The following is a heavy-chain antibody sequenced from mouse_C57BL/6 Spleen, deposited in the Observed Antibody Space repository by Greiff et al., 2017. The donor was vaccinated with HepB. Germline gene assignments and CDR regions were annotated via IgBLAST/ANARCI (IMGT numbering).Heavy chain of an antibody. V-gene: IGHV3-6*01. CDR3: ARSNWDRGDYFDY. Sequence: EVQRVESGPGLVKPSQSLSLTCSVTGYSITSGYYWNWIRQFPGNKLEWMGYISYDGSNNYNPSLKNRISITRDTSKNQFFLKLNSVTTEDTATYYCARSNWDRGDYFDYWGQGTTLTVSS. J-gene: IGHJ2*01. CDR2: ISYDGSN. CDR1: GYSITSGYY. D-gene: IGHD4-1*01.